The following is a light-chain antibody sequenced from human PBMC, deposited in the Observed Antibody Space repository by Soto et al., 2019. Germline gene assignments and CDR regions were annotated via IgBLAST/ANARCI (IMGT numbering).Light chain of an antibody. Sequence: DSQMTHSPSSLSASVGDRVTITCQASQDIGNFLNWYQQKPGKAPKLLIYDASNLKTGVPSRFRGSGSGTDFTFTISSLQSEDIATYYCQQYDTPFTFGPGTKVDIK. J-gene: IGKJ3*01. V-gene: IGKV1-33*01. CDR1: QDIGNF. CDR2: DAS. CDR3: QQYDTPFT.